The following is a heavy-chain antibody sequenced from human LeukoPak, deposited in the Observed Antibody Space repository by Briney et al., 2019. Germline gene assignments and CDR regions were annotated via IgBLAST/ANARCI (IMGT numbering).Heavy chain of an antibody. D-gene: IGHD3-22*01. CDR3: ASWDDRGVVVVTPWAFDI. J-gene: IGHJ3*02. V-gene: IGHV3-48*04. CDR2: ISSSSSTI. Sequence: GGSLRLSCAASGFTFSSYSMNWVRQAPGKGLEWVSYISSSSSTIYYADSVKGRFTISRDNAKNSLYLQMNSLRAEDTAVYYCASWDDRGVVVVTPWAFDIWGQGTMVTVSS. CDR1: GFTFSSYS.